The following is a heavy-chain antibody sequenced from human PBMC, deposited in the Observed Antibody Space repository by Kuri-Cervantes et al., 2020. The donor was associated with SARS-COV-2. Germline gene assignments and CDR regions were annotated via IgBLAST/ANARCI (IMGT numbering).Heavy chain of an antibody. V-gene: IGHV2-5*01. CDR3: ARRGVDYSTALDAFDV. J-gene: IGHJ3*01. Sequence: SGPTLVKPTQTLTLTCPFSGFSLSTSGVGVGWIRQPPGKALEWLALIYWNDDKRYSPSLKSRLTITKDTSKNQVVLTMTNMDPVDTATYYCARRGVDYSTALDAFDVWGQGTMVTVSS. D-gene: IGHD4-11*01. CDR1: GFSLSTSGVG. CDR2: IYWNDDK.